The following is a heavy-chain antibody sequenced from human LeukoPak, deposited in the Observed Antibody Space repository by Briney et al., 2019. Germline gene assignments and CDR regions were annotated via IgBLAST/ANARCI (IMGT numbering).Heavy chain of an antibody. J-gene: IGHJ4*02. CDR3: ARVDGIAAAGTGPIDY. CDR2: ISSGGTT. V-gene: IGHV3-53*05. CDR1: GFTVSSNY. Sequence: GGCLRLSCAASGFTVSSNYMSWVRQAPGKGLEWVSVISSGGTTYYADSVKGRFTISRDNSKNTLYLQMNSLRAEDTAVYYCARVDGIAAAGTGPIDYWGQGTLVTVSS. D-gene: IGHD6-13*01.